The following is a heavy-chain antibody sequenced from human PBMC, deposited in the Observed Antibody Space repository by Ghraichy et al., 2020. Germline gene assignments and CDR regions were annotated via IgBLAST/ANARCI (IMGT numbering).Heavy chain of an antibody. CDR1: GYTLTELS. CDR2: FDPEDGET. CDR3: ATVRRSVVVVAATPVVSQYFQH. V-gene: IGHV1-24*01. J-gene: IGHJ1*01. D-gene: IGHD2-15*01. Sequence: ASVKVSCKVSGYTLTELSMHWVRQAPGKGLEWMGGFDPEDGETIYAQKFQGRVTMTEDTSTDTAYMELSSLRSEDTAVYYCATVRRSVVVVAATPVVSQYFQHWGQGTLVTVSS.